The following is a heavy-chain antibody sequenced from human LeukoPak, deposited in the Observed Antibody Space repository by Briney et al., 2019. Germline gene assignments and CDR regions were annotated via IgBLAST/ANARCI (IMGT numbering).Heavy chain of an antibody. CDR1: GGSFSNYA. CDR2: IVPMFATE. CDR3: ARGPIFGVSPGFGYYYYYMDV. Sequence: GASVKLSCKASGGSFSNYAITWVRRAAGQGLGWRGGIVPMFATEKYAQKFQGRVTITADQSTTTAYMTLSSLRSDDTAVYYCARGPIFGVSPGFGYYYYYMDVWGKGTTVTVSS. J-gene: IGHJ6*03. V-gene: IGHV1-69*13. D-gene: IGHD3-3*01.